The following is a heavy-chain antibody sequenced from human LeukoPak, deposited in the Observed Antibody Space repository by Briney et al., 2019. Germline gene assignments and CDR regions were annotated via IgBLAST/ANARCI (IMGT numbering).Heavy chain of an antibody. CDR2: IYYSGST. CDR1: GCSISSYY. V-gene: IGHV4-59*01. D-gene: IGHD6-19*01. CDR3: AGSIAVAPHTIDY. J-gene: IGHJ4*02. Sequence: SETLSLTCTVSGCSISSYYWSWIRQPPGKGLEWIGYIYYSGSTNYIPSLKSRVTISVDTSKNQFSLKLSSVTAADTAVYYCAGSIAVAPHTIDYWGQGTLVTVSS.